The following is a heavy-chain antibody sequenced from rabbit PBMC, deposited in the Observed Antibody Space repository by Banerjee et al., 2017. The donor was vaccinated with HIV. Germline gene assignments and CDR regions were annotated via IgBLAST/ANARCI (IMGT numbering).Heavy chain of an antibody. CDR1: GFSFSSDYD. CDR2: IYLGSSGTT. Sequence: QSLEESGGDLVKPGASLTLTCKASGFSFSSDYDMYWVRQAPGKGLEWIACIYLGSSGTTWYANWVNGRFTISTNTNQNTVSLQMTSLTAADTATYFCAREGSASSYDLWGPGTLVTVS. V-gene: IGHV1S40*01. CDR3: AREGSASSYDL. J-gene: IGHJ2*01. D-gene: IGHD8-1*01.